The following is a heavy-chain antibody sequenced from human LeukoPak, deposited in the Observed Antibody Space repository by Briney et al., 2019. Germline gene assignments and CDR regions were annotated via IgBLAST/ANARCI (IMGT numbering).Heavy chain of an antibody. CDR2: INPTPGNP. Sequence: ASVKVSCKASGYTFSNYALNWVRQAPGQGLQWMGWINPTPGNPTYAPGFTGRFVISLDTSVNTAYLQINGLKAEDTAVYYCARDLHSGFPYGMDVWGQGTTVTVSS. V-gene: IGHV7-4-1*02. J-gene: IGHJ6*02. CDR1: GYTFSNYA. CDR3: ARDLHSGFPYGMDV. D-gene: IGHD3-22*01.